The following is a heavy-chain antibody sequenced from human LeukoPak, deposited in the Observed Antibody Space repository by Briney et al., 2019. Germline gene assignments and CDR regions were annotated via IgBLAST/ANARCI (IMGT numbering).Heavy chain of an antibody. J-gene: IGHJ5*02. Sequence: PSETLSLTCSVSGASISRSTYYWGWTRQPPGKGLEWIGSVFHTGTAYYNPSLRSRVTISVDTSKNQFSLKLSFVTAADTAVYYCTKNDVGDYGTWGQGTLVIVSS. D-gene: IGHD4-17*01. CDR2: VFHTGTA. V-gene: IGHV4-39*01. CDR3: TKNDVGDYGT. CDR1: GASISRSTYY.